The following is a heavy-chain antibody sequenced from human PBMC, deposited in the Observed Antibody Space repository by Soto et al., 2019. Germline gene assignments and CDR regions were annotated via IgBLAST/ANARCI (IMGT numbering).Heavy chain of an antibody. CDR2: IYPGDSDT. CDR3: ARHVLHPGAARFGASWFDP. D-gene: IGHD6-6*01. CDR1: GYSFTSYW. J-gene: IGHJ5*02. V-gene: IGHV5-51*01. Sequence: LGEALKISCKGSGYSFTSYWIGWVRQMPGKGLEWMGIIYPGDSDTRYSPSFQGQVTISADKSISTAYLQWSSLKASDTAMYYCARHVLHPGAARFGASWFDPWGQGTLVTVSS.